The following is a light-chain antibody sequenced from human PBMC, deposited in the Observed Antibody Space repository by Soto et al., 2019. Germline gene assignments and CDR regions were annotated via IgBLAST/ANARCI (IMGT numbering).Light chain of an antibody. Sequence: EIVMTHSPATLSVSPVERATLSCRASQSVSSNLAWYQQKPGQAPRLLIYGASTRATGIPARFSGSGSGTEFTLTISSLQSEDFAVYYCQQYNNWPRTFGQGTKVE. V-gene: IGKV3-15*01. J-gene: IGKJ1*01. CDR3: QQYNNWPRT. CDR2: GAS. CDR1: QSVSSN.